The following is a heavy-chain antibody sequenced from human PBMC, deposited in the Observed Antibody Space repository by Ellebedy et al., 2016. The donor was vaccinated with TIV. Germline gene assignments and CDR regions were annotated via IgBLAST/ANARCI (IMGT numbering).Heavy chain of an antibody. CDR3: SLGAVAGDIPLDY. J-gene: IGHJ4*02. Sequence: GESLKISCTASGFTFGDYAMSWFRQAPGKGLEWVGFIRSKAYGGTTEYAASVKGRFTISRDDSKSIAYLQMNSLKTEDTAVYYCSLGAVAGDIPLDYWGQGTLVTVSS. CDR2: IRSKAYGGTT. V-gene: IGHV3-49*03. CDR1: GFTFGDYA. D-gene: IGHD6-19*01.